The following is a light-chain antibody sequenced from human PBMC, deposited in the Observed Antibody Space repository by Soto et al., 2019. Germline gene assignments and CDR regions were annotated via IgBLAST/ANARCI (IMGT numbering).Light chain of an antibody. CDR2: GAS. Sequence: EIVMTQSPATLSVSPGERATLSCRASQSISSSLAWYQQKPGQAPRLLIHGASTRATGNPGRFSGSGSGAEFTLTISSLQSEDFAVYYCQQYSNWPLTFGQGTKVDIK. CDR1: QSISSS. J-gene: IGKJ4*01. CDR3: QQYSNWPLT. V-gene: IGKV3-15*01.